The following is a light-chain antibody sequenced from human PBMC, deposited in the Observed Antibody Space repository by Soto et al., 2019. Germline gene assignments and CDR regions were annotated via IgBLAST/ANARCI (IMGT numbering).Light chain of an antibody. CDR2: GAS. Sequence: EVVMTHSPATLSVSPGERATLSCRASETVATNLAWYQQKPGQAPRLLISGASTRAAGISGRFRGSGSGTEFTLTISSLRSEDSAIYYGQQYFEWPPMTFGQGTKVEI. CDR1: ETVATN. V-gene: IGKV3-15*01. CDR3: QQYFEWPPMT. J-gene: IGKJ1*01.